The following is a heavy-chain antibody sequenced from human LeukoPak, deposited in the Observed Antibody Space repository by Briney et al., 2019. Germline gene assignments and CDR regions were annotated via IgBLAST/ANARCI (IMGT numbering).Heavy chain of an antibody. CDR1: GGSISSYY. V-gene: IGHV4-59*08. D-gene: IGHD2-2*01. CDR2: IYYSGST. CDR3: ARRIGYCSSTSCYSIVDY. J-gene: IGHJ4*02. Sequence: SSETLSLTCTVSGGSISSYYWSWIRQPPGKGLEWIGYIYYSGSTNYNPSLKSRVTISVDTSKNQFSLKLSSVTAADTAVYYCARRIGYCSSTSCYSIVDYWGQGTLVTVSS.